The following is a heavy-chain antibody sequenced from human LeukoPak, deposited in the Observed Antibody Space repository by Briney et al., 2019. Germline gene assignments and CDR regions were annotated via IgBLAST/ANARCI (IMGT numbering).Heavy chain of an antibody. CDR1: GFTFSSYW. CDR3: ARVRENYHDAFDI. CDR2: INTDGSST. D-gene: IGHD5-24*01. Sequence: PGGSLRLSCAAFGFTFSSYWMHWVRQAPGKGLVWVSRINTDGSSTSYADSVKGRFTISRDNAKNTLYLQMNSLRAEDTAVYYCARVRENYHDAFDIWGQGTMVTVSS. V-gene: IGHV3-74*01. J-gene: IGHJ3*02.